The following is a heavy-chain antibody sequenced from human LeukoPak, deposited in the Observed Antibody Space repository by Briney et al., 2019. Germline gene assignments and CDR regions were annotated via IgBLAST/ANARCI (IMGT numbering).Heavy chain of an antibody. Sequence: PGGSLRLSCAASGFIFSSYWMSWVRQAPGKVLEWVANIKQDGSEKYYVDSVKGRFTISRDNAKNSLYLQMNSLRAEDTAVYYCARVLLTYRYHPPNYFDYWGQGTPVTVSS. CDR3: ARVLLTYRYHPPNYFDY. CDR2: IKQDGSEK. CDR1: GFIFSSYW. V-gene: IGHV3-7*01. J-gene: IGHJ4*02. D-gene: IGHD1-14*01.